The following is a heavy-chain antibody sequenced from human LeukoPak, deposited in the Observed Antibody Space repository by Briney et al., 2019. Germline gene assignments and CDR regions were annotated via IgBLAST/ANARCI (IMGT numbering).Heavy chain of an antibody. J-gene: IGHJ4*02. CDR1: VIPVGSNY. Sequence: PGGPRRLSSAPLVIPVGSNYMSWVGRAPGKGLGWGAGINGSGGSTYYADRLKGRFTISRDESKNPLYLQMNSMRADDTAVYYCAKAYSASPGGYFDYWGQGALVTVSS. CDR3: AKAYSASPGGYFDY. D-gene: IGHD1-26*01. V-gene: IGHV3-23*01. CDR2: INGSGGST.